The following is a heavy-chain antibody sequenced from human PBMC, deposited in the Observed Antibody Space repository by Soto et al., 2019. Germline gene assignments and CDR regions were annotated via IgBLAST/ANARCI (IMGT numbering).Heavy chain of an antibody. CDR1: GYTFISYG. V-gene: IGHV1-18*01. D-gene: IGHD6-13*01. CDR3: ARAGYSTSWYGILSTGAHGVDIDY. Sequence: QIQLVQSGAEVKKPGASVKVSCKASGYTFISYGISWVRQAPGQGLEWMGWISPYTANTNYAQKFQGRVTMTTDTSTSTAYMELRTLRSDDSAVYYCARAGYSTSWYGILSTGAHGVDIDYWGQGTLVTVSS. J-gene: IGHJ4*02. CDR2: ISPYTANT.